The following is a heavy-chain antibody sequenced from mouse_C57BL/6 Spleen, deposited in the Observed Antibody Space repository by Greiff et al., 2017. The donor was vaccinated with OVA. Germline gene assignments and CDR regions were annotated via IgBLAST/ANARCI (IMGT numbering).Heavy chain of an antibody. J-gene: IGHJ2*01. CDR1: GFTFSDYG. CDR2: ISSGSSTI. CDR3: ARTLYSNPYYFDD. Sequence: EVKLMESGGGLVKPGGSLKLSCAASGFTFSDYGMHWVRQAPEKGLEWVAYISSGSSTIYYADTVKGRFTISRDNAKNTRFRQMTILRLEDTAMYYCARTLYSNPYYFDDWGKGTTLTAS. V-gene: IGHV5-17*01. D-gene: IGHD2-5*01.